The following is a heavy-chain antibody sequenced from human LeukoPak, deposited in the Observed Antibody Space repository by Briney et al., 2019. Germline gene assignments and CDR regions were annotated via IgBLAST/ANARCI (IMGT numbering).Heavy chain of an antibody. D-gene: IGHD4-17*01. V-gene: IGHV3-30*18. CDR1: GFSCISYC. CDR3: AKRPSDYGDYVTYFDY. Sequence: PAGSLSLSCAASGFSCISYCMHWVRQAPGKGLEWVGVISDDGRNKKYADSVKGRFTISRDNSKDTLYLQMNSLRDEDTAVYYCAKRPSDYGDYVTYFDYWGQGTVVTVSS. J-gene: IGHJ4*02. CDR2: ISDDGRNK.